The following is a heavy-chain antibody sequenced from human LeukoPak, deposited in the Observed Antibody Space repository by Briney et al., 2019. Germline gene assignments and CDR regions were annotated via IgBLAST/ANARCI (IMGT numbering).Heavy chain of an antibody. CDR1: GFAFSSYG. D-gene: IGHD1-26*01. CDR2: IWYDGSKK. J-gene: IGHJ3*02. CDR3: AKDGRELRALDI. Sequence: GRSLRLSCAASGFAFSSYGMHWVRQAPGKGLEWVAVIWYDGSKKYYADSVKGRFNISRDNSKNTLYLQMNSLRAEDTAVYYCAKDGRELRALDIWGQGTMVTVSS. V-gene: IGHV3-33*06.